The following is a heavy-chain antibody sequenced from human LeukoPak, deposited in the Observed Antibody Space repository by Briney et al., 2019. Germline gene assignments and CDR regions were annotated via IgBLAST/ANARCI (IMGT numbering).Heavy chain of an antibody. CDR1: GFTFSSHG. Sequence: GGSLRLSCAASGFTFSSHGMHWVRQAPGKGLERVTVISYDGNNKDSADSVKGRFTISRDNSRTTVFLQVDSLRTEDTAVYYCAKDGSSYYYYGMDVWGQGTTVTVSS. J-gene: IGHJ6*02. CDR2: ISYDGNNK. V-gene: IGHV3-30*18. CDR3: AKDGSSYYYYGMDV.